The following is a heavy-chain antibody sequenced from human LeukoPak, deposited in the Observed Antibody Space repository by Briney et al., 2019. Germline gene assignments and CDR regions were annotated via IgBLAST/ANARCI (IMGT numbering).Heavy chain of an antibody. V-gene: IGHV3-21*01. CDR2: ISSSSSYI. CDR3: ARGREYDYVWGSSHFPLDY. D-gene: IGHD3-16*01. J-gene: IGHJ4*02. Sequence: PGGSLRLSCAASGFTFSSYSMNWVRQAPGKGLEWVSSISSSSSYIYYADSVKGRFTISRDNAKNSLYLQMNSLRAEDTAVYYCARGREYDYVWGSSHFPLDYWGQGALVAVSS. CDR1: GFTFSSYS.